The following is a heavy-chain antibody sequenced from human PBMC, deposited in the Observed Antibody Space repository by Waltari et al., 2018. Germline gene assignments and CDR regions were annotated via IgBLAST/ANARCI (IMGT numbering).Heavy chain of an antibody. V-gene: IGHV3-49*03. CDR2: IRSKTYGGTA. CDR1: GFTFGDYA. CDR3: SRDGLTVGYGSWFDP. J-gene: IGHJ5*02. D-gene: IGHD4-17*01. Sequence: EVQLVESGGGLVQPGRSLRLACTTSGFTFGDYAIRCSRQAPGKGLEWIGFIRSKTYGGTAEYAASVRGRFTISRDDSKGIAYLQMNSLRTADTALYYCSRDGLTVGYGSWFDPWGQGTLVTVSS.